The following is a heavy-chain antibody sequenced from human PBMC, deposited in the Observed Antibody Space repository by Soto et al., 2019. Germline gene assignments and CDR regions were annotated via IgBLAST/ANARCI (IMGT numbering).Heavy chain of an antibody. CDR1: GGSISTSH. V-gene: IGHV4-4*07. Sequence: PSETLSLTCTVSGGSISTSHWTWIRQPAGKGLESIVCIYDTGCTNYNPSLTDRVPLSVNTSRNQFSLKLNSLTAADTAVYYCAALDCNSSRCYSTFDYWDQGTLVTVSS. J-gene: IGHJ4*02. CDR3: AALDCNSSRCYSTFDY. D-gene: IGHD2-2*01. CDR2: IYDTGCT.